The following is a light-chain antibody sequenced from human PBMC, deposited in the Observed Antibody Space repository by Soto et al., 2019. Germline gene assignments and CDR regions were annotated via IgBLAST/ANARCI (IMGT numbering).Light chain of an antibody. Sequence: DIQMTQSPSSLSASVGDRVTITCQASQDISNYLNWYQQKPGKAPKLLIYDASNLETGVPSRFSGSGSGTDFTFTISSLQPEDIATYYGQQYDNLGELTFGGGTKVEIK. CDR1: QDISNY. J-gene: IGKJ4*01. CDR3: QQYDNLGELT. V-gene: IGKV1-33*01. CDR2: DAS.